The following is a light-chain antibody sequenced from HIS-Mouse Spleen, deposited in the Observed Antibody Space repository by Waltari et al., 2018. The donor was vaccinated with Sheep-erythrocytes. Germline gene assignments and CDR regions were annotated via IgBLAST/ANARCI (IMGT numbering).Light chain of an antibody. V-gene: IGLV2-23*01. Sequence: QSALTQPASVSGSPGQSITIPCTGTSSAVGSYNLVPWYQQHTGKAPKLMIYEGSKRPSGVSNRFSGSKSGNTASLTISGLQAEDEADYYCCSYAGSSTPWVFGGGTKLTVL. CDR3: CSYAGSSTPWV. CDR2: EGS. CDR1: SSAVGSYNL. J-gene: IGLJ3*02.